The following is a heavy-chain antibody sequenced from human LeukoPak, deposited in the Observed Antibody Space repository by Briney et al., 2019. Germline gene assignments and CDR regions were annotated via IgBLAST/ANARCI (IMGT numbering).Heavy chain of an antibody. Sequence: GESLKISCKGSGYSFTSYWIGWVGQMPGKGLEWMGIIYPGDSDTRYSPSFQGQVTISADRSITTAYLQWSSLKASDTAMYYCARLGESCSSTSCFLDYWGQGTLVTVSS. CDR1: GYSFTSYW. J-gene: IGHJ4*02. D-gene: IGHD2-2*01. CDR2: IYPGDSDT. V-gene: IGHV5-51*01. CDR3: ARLGESCSSTSCFLDY.